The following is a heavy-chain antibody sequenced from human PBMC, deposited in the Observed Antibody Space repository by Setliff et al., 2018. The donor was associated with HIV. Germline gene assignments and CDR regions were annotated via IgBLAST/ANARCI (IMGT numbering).Heavy chain of an antibody. J-gene: IGHJ6*02. D-gene: IGHD1-26*01. Sequence: SVKVSCKASGYTFTDYAMNWVRQAPGQGLEWMGGIIPIFGTANYAQKFQGRVTITTDESTSTAYMELSSLRSEDTAVYYCARDPLRRGDGMDVWGQGTTVTVSS. CDR1: GYTFTDYA. V-gene: IGHV1-69*05. CDR2: IIPIFGTA. CDR3: ARDPLRRGDGMDV.